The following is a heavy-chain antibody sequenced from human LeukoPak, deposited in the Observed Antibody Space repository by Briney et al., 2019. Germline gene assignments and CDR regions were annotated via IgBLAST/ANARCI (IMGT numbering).Heavy chain of an antibody. CDR1: GYSFTNYW. CDR3: ARQLPIAVVGTSGFDP. J-gene: IGHJ5*02. D-gene: IGHD6-13*01. CDR2: IYPGESDT. V-gene: IGHV5-51*01. Sequence: GESLKISCKGSGYSFTNYWIGWVRQMPGKGLEWMGIIYPGESDTRYSPSFQGQVTISVDKSISTAYLQWSSLKASDTAIYYCARQLPIAVVGTSGFDPWGQGTLVTVSS.